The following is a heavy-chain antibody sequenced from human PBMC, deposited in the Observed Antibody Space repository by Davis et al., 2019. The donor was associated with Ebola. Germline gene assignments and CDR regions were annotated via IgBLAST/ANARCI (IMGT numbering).Heavy chain of an antibody. CDR1: GCSISSSSYY. Sequence: PSETLSLTCTVSGCSISSSSYYWGWIRQPPGKGLEWIGRIYYSGSTYYNPSLKSRVTISVDTSKNQFSLKLSSVTAADTAVYYCARQGYYYYGMDVWGQGTTVTVSS. CDR3: ARQGYYYYGMDV. CDR2: IYYSGST. J-gene: IGHJ6*02. V-gene: IGHV4-39*01.